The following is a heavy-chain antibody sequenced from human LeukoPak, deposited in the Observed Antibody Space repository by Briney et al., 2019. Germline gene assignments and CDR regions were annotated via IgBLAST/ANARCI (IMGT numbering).Heavy chain of an antibody. D-gene: IGHD1-26*01. V-gene: IGHV3-9*01. J-gene: IGHJ4*02. Sequence: GGSLRLSCATSGFTFDDYAMHWVRQAPGKGLEWVSGISSNSDRTVYADSVKGRFTISRDNAKKSFYLQMNSLRGEDTALYYCAKDNRGTYYFYYFDYWGQGTPVTVSS. CDR3: AKDNRGTYYFYYFDY. CDR1: GFTFDDYA. CDR2: ISSNSDRT.